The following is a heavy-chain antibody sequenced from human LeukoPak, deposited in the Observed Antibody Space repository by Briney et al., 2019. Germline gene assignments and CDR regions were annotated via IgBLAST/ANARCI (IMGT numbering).Heavy chain of an antibody. CDR2: IYSGGST. Sequence: GGSLRLSCAASGFTVSSNYMSWVRQAPGKGLEWVSVIYSGGSTYYADSVKGRFTISRDNSKNTLYLQMNSLRAEDTAVYYCTREVLAAGKTLDYWGQGTLMTVSS. CDR3: TREVLAAGKTLDY. V-gene: IGHV3-53*01. D-gene: IGHD2-15*01. J-gene: IGHJ4*02. CDR1: GFTVSSNY.